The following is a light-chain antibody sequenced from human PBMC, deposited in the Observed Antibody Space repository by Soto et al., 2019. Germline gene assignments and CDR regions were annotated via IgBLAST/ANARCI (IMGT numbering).Light chain of an antibody. J-gene: IGKJ1*01. CDR1: QSISTW. V-gene: IGKV1-5*03. Sequence: DIQMTQSPSTLSAFVGDRVTITCRASQSISTWLAWYQQKPGKVPKLLIFKASSLQSGVPSRFSGSGSETDFTLTISSLQPDGFATYYCQQYNPSSRTFGQGTKVDIK. CDR3: QQYNPSSRT. CDR2: KAS.